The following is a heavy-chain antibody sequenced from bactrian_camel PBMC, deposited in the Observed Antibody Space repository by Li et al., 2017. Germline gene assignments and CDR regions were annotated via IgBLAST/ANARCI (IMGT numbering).Heavy chain of an antibody. Sequence: HVQLVESGGGLVQPGGSLRLSCAASGFTFSNYYMSWVRQAPGKGLEWVSSISTDGRNTYYADSVKGRFTTSRDNAKNTLYLQMNSLKTEDTAVYYCVTRGSGFYWGQGTQVTVS. CDR2: ISTDGRNT. V-gene: IGHV3-2*01. CDR1: GFTFSNYY. D-gene: IGHD5*01. CDR3: VTRGSGFY. J-gene: IGHJ4*01.